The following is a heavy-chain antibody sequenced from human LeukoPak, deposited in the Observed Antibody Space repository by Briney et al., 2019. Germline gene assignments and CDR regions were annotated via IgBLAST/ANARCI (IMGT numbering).Heavy chain of an antibody. Sequence: TSETLSLTCTVSGGSISSYYWSWIRQPPGKGLEWIGYIYYSGSTNYNPSLKSRVTISVDTSKNQFSLKLSSVTAADTAVYYCARLDRDSSGYYYGRGWFDPWGQGTLVTVSS. CDR3: ARLDRDSSGYYYGRGWFDP. D-gene: IGHD3-22*01. CDR2: IYYSGST. J-gene: IGHJ5*02. V-gene: IGHV4-59*08. CDR1: GGSISSYY.